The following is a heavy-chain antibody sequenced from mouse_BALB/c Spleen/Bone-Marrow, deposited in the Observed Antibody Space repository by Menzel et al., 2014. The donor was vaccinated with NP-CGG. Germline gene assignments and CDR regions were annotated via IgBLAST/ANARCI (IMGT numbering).Heavy chain of an antibody. CDR1: GYTFSGYW. D-gene: IGHD2-3*01. CDR2: ILPGSTST. CDR3: ARDGYSSLAMDY. V-gene: IGHV1-9*01. J-gene: IGHJ4*01. Sequence: QVQLQQSGAELMKPGASVKISCKTTGYTFSGYWIEWVKQRPGHGLEWIGEILPGSTSTNYNEKFKDKATFTADTSSNTAYMQLSSLTSEDSAVYYCARDGYSSLAMDYWGQGTPVTVSS.